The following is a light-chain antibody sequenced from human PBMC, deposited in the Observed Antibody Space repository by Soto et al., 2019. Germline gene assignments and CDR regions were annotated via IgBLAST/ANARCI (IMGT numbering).Light chain of an antibody. CDR1: QSVSRSY. CDR3: QQYGSSPLT. V-gene: IGKV3-20*01. J-gene: IGKJ4*01. CDR2: GAS. Sequence: EIVLTQSPGTLSLSPGDRATLSCRASQSVSRSYLGWYQQKPGQAPRLLIYGASSRATGIPDRFSGSGSGTDFTLTISRLEPEDFAVYYCQQYGSSPLTFGGGTKVDIK.